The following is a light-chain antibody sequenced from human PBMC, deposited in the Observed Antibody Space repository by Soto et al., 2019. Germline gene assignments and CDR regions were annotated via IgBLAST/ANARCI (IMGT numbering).Light chain of an antibody. V-gene: IGKV1-5*01. CDR1: QSISSW. CDR2: DAS. J-gene: IGKJ1*01. Sequence: DIQMNQSPATLSASLGDRVTITCRASQSISSWLAWYQQKPGKAPKLLIYDASTLQEGVPSRFSGSGSGTDFTLTISSVQPEDFATYYCQQTHSAPRTFGQGTKVDI. CDR3: QQTHSAPRT.